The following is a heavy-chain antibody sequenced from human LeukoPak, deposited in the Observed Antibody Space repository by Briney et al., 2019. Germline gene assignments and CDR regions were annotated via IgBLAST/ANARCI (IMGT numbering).Heavy chain of an antibody. CDR3: ASARTSSGPFDY. J-gene: IGHJ4*02. D-gene: IGHD3-16*01. CDR2: IIPIFGTA. V-gene: IGHV1-69*06. CDR1: GYTFTSYG. Sequence: SVKVSCKASGYTFTSYGISWVRQAPGQGLEWMGGIIPIFGTANYAQKFQGRVTITADKSTSTAYMELSSLRSEDTAVYYCASARTSSGPFDYWGQGTLVTVSS.